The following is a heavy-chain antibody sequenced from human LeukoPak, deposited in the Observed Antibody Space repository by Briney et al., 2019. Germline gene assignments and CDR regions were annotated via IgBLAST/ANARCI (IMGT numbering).Heavy chain of an antibody. V-gene: IGHV4-59*01. J-gene: IGHJ6*03. D-gene: IGHD2-2*01. Sequence: SETLSLTCTVSGGSISSYYWSWIRQPPGKGLEWIGYIYYSGSTNYNPSLKSRVTISVDTSKNQFSLKLSSVTAADTAVYYCATSRVPAATPYYYYMDVWGKGTTVTVSS. CDR2: IYYSGST. CDR1: GGSISSYY. CDR3: ATSRVPAATPYYYYMDV.